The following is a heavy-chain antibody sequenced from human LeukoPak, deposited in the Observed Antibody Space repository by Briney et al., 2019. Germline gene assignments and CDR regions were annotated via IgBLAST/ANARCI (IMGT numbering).Heavy chain of an antibody. CDR3: TRLTGSPSRFDF. D-gene: IGHD1-26*01. V-gene: IGHV4-59*08. J-gene: IGHJ4*02. Sequence: SETLSLTCTVSGGSISSYYWSWIRQPPGKGLEWIGYIYYSGSTNYNPSLKSRVTISVDTSRSQFSLNLSSVTAADTAVYYCTRLTGSPSRFDFWGQGTLVTVSS. CDR2: IYYSGST. CDR1: GGSISSYY.